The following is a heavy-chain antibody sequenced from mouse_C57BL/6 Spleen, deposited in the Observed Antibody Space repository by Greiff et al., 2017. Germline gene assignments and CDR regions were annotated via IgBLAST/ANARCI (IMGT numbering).Heavy chain of an antibody. D-gene: IGHD1-1*01. CDR1: GYTFTSYW. Sequence: QVQLQQPGAELVRPGSSVKLSCKASGYTFTSYWMHWVKQRPIQGLEWIGNIDPSDSETHYNQKFKDKATLTVDKSSSTAYMQLSSLTSEDSAVYYCARRGYYGSSSLRYFDVWGTGTTVTVSS. V-gene: IGHV1-52*01. CDR2: IDPSDSET. J-gene: IGHJ1*03. CDR3: ARRGYYGSSSLRYFDV.